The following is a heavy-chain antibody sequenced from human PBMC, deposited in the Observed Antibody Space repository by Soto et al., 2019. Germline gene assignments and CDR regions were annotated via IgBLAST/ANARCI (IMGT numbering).Heavy chain of an antibody. J-gene: IGHJ6*02. CDR2: VWYDRGNK. D-gene: IGHD5-12*01. V-gene: IGHV3-33*01. CDR3: VRAAVYSANDYVYYSGIDV. CDR1: GFTYSSYG. Sequence: QVQLVVSGGCVVQHGRSLRLSCAAYGFTYSSYGMHWVRQAPGKGLEWVALVWYDRGNKYYADSVKGRFTISRDNSKTTLYLQMNSLRDEDTAVYYCVRAAVYSANDYVYYSGIDVWGQGTPVNVSS.